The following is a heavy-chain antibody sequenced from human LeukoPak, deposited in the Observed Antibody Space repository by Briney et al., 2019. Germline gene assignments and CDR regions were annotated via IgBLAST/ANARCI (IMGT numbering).Heavy chain of an antibody. V-gene: IGHV4-59*12. CDR3: ARDWAYYFGSGSSLNWFDP. D-gene: IGHD3-10*01. J-gene: IGHJ5*02. CDR2: LYYMRGA. CDR1: GGSISGYY. Sequence: SETLSLTCTVSGGSISGYYWNWSRQPPGKGVEWIGNLYYMRGAWYKSSLKSRVTTSVDTSRNEFSLKLSSVTAADTAVYYCARDWAYYFGSGSSLNWFDPWGQGTLVTVSS.